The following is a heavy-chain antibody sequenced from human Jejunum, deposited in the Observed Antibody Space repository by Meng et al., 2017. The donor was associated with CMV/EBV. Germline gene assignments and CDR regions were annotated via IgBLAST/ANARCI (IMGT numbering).Heavy chain of an antibody. J-gene: IGHJ4*02. CDR3: VSLVTLRQGVAY. CDR2: VTSGSGGT. Sequence: KASGYTFNGYYVHWVRQAPGQGLEWLGWVTSGSGGTSYAEKFQGRITMTRDTSISTTYMELSGLRFDDTAMYYCVSLVTLRQGVAYWGQGTLVTVSS. D-gene: IGHD2-21*02. CDR1: GYTFNGYY. V-gene: IGHV1-2*02.